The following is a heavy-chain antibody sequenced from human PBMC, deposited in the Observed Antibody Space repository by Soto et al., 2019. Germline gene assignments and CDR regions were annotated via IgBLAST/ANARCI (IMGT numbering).Heavy chain of an antibody. CDR3: AGMPYTSGLTFDP. V-gene: IGHV4-30-2*01. J-gene: IGHJ5*02. Sequence: SETLSLTCNMSGDSYSISTYSWSWIRQPPGKALQWIGFIYQSGVTSYNPSLASRVSISLDRSNNQCSLKLKSVTAADTAVYFCAGMPYTSGLTFDPWGPGTLVTVSS. CDR2: IYQSGVT. D-gene: IGHD6-19*01. CDR1: GDSYSISTYS.